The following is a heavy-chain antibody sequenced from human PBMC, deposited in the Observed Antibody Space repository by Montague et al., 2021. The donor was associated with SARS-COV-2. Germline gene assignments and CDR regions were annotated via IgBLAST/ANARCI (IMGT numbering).Heavy chain of an antibody. CDR3: ARSYGTTVVTRAFDY. Sequence: PALVKPTQTLTLTCTFSGFSRSTSGLCVSWIRQPPGKALEWFTLIDWDDDKYYSTSLKTRLTISKDNSKNQVVLTMTNMDTVDTATYYCARSYGTTVVTRAFDYWGQGTLVTVAS. V-gene: IGHV2-70*01. D-gene: IGHD4-23*01. CDR1: GFSRSTSGLC. J-gene: IGHJ4*02. CDR2: IDWDDDK.